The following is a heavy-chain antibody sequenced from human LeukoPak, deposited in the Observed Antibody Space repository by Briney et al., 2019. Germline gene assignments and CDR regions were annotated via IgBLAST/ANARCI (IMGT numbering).Heavy chain of an antibody. CDR3: ARDGYSSSWSPGAFDI. CDR2: IYHSGGT. V-gene: IGHV4-38-2*02. Sequence: PSETLSLTCAVSGYSISSGYYWGWIRQPPGKGLEWIGSIYHSGGTYYNPSLKSRVTISVDTSKNQFSLKLSSVTAADTAVYYCARDGYSSSWSPGAFDIWGQGTMVTVSS. J-gene: IGHJ3*02. D-gene: IGHD6-13*01. CDR1: GYSISSGYY.